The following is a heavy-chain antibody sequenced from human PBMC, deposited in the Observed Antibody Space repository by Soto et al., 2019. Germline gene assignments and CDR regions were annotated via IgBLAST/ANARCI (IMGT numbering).Heavy chain of an antibody. V-gene: IGHV1-18*01. CDR3: ARGSAGALYDF. CDR1: GYIFTNYG. J-gene: IGHJ4*02. CDR2: ISGYNGYP. Sequence: QVQLVQSGAEVRKPGASVNVSCKTSGYIFTNYGVALVRQAPAQGLELVAWISGYNGYPKYTQKFQGRVTVTTDTSTRTGYMELRNLRSDDTAVYYCARGSAGALYDFWGQGTLVTVSS. D-gene: IGHD6-13*01.